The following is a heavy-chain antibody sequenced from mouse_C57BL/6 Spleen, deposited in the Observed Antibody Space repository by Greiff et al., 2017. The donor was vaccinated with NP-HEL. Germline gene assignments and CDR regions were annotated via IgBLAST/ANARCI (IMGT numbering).Heavy chain of an antibody. CDR1: GYTFTSYW. Sequence: VQLQQSGAELAKPGASVKLSCKASGYTFTSYWMHWVKQRPGQGLEWIGYINPRSGYTKYTQKFKDKATLTADKSSSTAYMQLSSLTYEDSAVYYCAIDSSGSLSMDYWGQGTSVTVSS. V-gene: IGHV1-7*01. D-gene: IGHD3-2*02. CDR2: INPRSGYT. CDR3: AIDSSGSLSMDY. J-gene: IGHJ4*01.